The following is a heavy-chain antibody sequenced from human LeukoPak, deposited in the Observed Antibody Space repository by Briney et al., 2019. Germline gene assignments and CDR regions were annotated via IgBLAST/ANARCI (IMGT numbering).Heavy chain of an antibody. V-gene: IGHV3-74*01. CDR3: ARMRVVAGTIGYGMDV. Sequence: PGGSLRLSCAASGFTVSSYWMHWVCQVPAKGLVWVSRINSDGSSTSYADSVKGRFTISRDNAKNTLYLQMNSLRAEDTAMYYCARMRVVAGTIGYGMDVWGQGTTVTVS. D-gene: IGHD6-19*01. CDR1: GFTVSSYW. J-gene: IGHJ6*02. CDR2: INSDGSST.